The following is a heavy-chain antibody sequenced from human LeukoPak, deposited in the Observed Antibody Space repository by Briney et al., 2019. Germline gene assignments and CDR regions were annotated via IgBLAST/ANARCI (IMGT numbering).Heavy chain of an antibody. J-gene: IGHJ4*02. Sequence: KPSETLSLTCTVSGGSISSYYWSWIRQPPGKGLEWIGYIYYSGSTNYNPSLKSRVTISVDTSKNQFSLKLSSVTAADTAVYYCATGQGGQLDFDYWGQGTLVTVSS. V-gene: IGHV4-59*01. CDR1: GGSISSYY. CDR2: IYYSGST. D-gene: IGHD6-13*01. CDR3: ATGQGGQLDFDY.